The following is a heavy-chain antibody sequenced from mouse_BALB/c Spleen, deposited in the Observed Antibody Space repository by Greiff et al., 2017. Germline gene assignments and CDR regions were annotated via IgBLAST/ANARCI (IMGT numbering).Heavy chain of an antibody. CDR3: NAWDYYGSSPHYYAMDY. CDR1: GFNIKDYY. V-gene: IGHV14-4*02. Sequence: VQLQQSGAELVRSGASVKLSCTASGFNIKDYYMHWVKQRPEQGLEWIGWIDPENGDTEYAPKFQGKATMTADTSSNTAYLQLSSLTSEDTAVYYCNAWDYYGSSPHYYAMDYWGQGTSVTVSS. CDR2: IDPENGDT. J-gene: IGHJ4*01. D-gene: IGHD1-1*01.